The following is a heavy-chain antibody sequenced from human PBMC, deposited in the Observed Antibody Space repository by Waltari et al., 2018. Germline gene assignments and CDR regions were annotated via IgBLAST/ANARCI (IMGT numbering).Heavy chain of an antibody. D-gene: IGHD3-16*01. CDR1: GFMFRGYG. Sequence: QVHLMESGGGVVQPGRSLRLSCAASGFMFRGYGMHWVRQAPGKGREWGEVISHEGRKEYYGDAVKGRFNISRDNSKNIVYLQMNSLRGDDTAVYHCAKADGNPWNFEYYGMDVWGPGTTVTVSS. CDR3: AKADGNPWNFEYYGMDV. V-gene: IGHV3-30*18. J-gene: IGHJ6*02. CDR2: ISHEGRKE.